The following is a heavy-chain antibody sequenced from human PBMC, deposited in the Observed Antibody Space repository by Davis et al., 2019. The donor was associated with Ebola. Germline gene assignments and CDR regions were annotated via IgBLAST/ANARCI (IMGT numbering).Heavy chain of an antibody. CDR2: IYYSGST. D-gene: IGHD3-10*01. CDR3: ARGRQYYYGSGSKSFDY. CDR1: GCSISSYY. Sequence: MPSETLSLTCTVSGCSISSYYWSWIRQPPGKGLEWIGYIYYSGSTNYNPSLKSRVTISVDTSKNQFSLKLSSVTAADTAVYYCARGRQYYYGSGSKSFDYWGQGTLVTVSS. J-gene: IGHJ4*02. V-gene: IGHV4-59*12.